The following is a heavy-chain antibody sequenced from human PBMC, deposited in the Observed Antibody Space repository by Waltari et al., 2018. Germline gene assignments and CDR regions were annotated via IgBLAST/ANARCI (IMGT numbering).Heavy chain of an antibody. CDR1: GLTFSSYE. J-gene: IGHJ4*02. V-gene: IGHV3-48*03. Sequence: EVQLVEAGGGLVQPGGSLRISCEASGLTFSSYEMNWVRQATGKGLEWVSYISSIGRTVDYADSVKCQITISRHNAKNALYLQMNCPGAEGTAVYYCAKDREGQLTTWGQGTLVTVSS. D-gene: IGHD4-17*01. CDR2: ISSIGRTV. CDR3: AKDREGQLTT.